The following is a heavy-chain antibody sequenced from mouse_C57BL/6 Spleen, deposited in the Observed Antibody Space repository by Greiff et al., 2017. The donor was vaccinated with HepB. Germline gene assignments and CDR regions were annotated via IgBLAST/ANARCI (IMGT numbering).Heavy chain of an antibody. V-gene: IGHV1-55*01. Sequence: QVQLQQPGAELVKPGASVKMSCKASGYTFTSYWITWVKQRPGQGLEWIGDIYPGSGSTNYNEKFKSKATLTVDTSSSTAYMQLSSLTSEDSAFYYCARSITTVVANYAMDYWGQGTSVTVSS. D-gene: IGHD1-1*01. CDR3: ARSITTVVANYAMDY. CDR1: GYTFTSYW. CDR2: IYPGSGST. J-gene: IGHJ4*01.